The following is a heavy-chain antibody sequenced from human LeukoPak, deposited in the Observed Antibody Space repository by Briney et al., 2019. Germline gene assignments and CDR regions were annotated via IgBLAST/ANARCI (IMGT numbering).Heavy chain of an antibody. D-gene: IGHD1-1*01. CDR1: GFTFSSYG. CDR2: ISYDGSNK. J-gene: IGHJ4*02. CDR3: AKDSPPGGS. V-gene: IGHV3-30*18. Sequence: GRSLRLSCEASGFTFSSYGMHWVRQAPGKGLEWVAVISYDGSNKYYADSVKGRFTISRDNSKNTLYLQMNSLRAEDTAVYYCAKDSPPGGSWGQGTLVTASS.